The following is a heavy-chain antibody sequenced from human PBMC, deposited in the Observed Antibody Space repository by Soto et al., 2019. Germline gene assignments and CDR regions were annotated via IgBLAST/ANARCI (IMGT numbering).Heavy chain of an antibody. D-gene: IGHD3-3*01. CDR3: ARAATYYDFWSGSGTDAFDI. CDR1: GYSFTSCW. Sequence: PGESLKISCKGSGYSFTSCWIGWVRQMPGKGLEWMGIIYPGDSDTRYSPSFQGQVTISADKSISTAYLQWSSLKASDTAMYYCARAATYYDFWSGSGTDAFDIWGQGTMVTVSS. J-gene: IGHJ3*02. CDR2: IYPGDSDT. V-gene: IGHV5-51*01.